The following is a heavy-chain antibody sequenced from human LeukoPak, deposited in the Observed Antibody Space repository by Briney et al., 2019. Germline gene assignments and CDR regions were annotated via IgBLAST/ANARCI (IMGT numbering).Heavy chain of an antibody. V-gene: IGHV4-61*08. J-gene: IGHJ4*02. CDR1: GGSISSGDYY. CDR3: GRYNSSNWYVGDY. Sequence: SQTLSLTCTVSGGSISSGDYYWSWIRQPPGKGLEWIGYIYYSGSTNYNPSLKSRVTISVDTSKNQFSLKLSSVTAADTAGYYCGRYNSSNWYVGDYWGQGTVVTVSS. CDR2: IYYSGST. D-gene: IGHD6-13*01.